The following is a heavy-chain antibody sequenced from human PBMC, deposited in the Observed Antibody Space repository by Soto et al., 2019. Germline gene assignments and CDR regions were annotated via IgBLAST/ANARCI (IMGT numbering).Heavy chain of an antibody. D-gene: IGHD5-12*01. J-gene: IGHJ4*02. CDR3: ARVTVHSGYVPEIFDY. V-gene: IGHV4-34*01. CDR2: INHSGST. Sequence: ETLSLTCAVYGGSFSGYYGSWIRQPPGKGLEWIGEINHSGSTNYNPSLKSRVTISVDTSKNQFSLKLSSVTAADTAVYYCARVTVHSGYVPEIFDYWGQGTLVTVSS. CDR1: GGSFSGYY.